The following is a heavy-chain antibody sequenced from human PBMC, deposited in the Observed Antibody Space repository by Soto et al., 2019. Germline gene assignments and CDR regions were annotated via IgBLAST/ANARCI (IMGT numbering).Heavy chain of an antibody. CDR3: AHKGPEDWPLDY. CDR1: GFSLSTSGVG. Sequence: QITLKESGPTLVRPTQTLTLTCAFSGFSLSTSGVGVGWFRQPPGKALEWLAVIYWDDSKHYSPSLRSRLTITKDTSKNQVVLTMTNMDPMDTGTYYCAHKGPEDWPLDYWGQGTLVTVSS. D-gene: IGHD3-9*01. CDR2: IYWDDSK. J-gene: IGHJ4*02. V-gene: IGHV2-5*02.